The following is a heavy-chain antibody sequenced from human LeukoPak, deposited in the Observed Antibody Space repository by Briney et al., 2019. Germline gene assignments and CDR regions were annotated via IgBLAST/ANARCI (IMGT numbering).Heavy chain of an antibody. J-gene: IGHJ6*03. CDR3: ARGLYLGSGWPRHYYMDV. V-gene: IGHV4-34*01. D-gene: IGHD6-19*01. Sequence: SETLSLTCAVYGGSFSGYYWSWIRQPPGRGLEWIGEINHSGSTNYNPSLKSRVTVSVDTSKNQFSLKLSSVTAADTAVYYCARGLYLGSGWPRHYYMDVWGKGTTVTVSS. CDR2: INHSGST. CDR1: GGSFSGYY.